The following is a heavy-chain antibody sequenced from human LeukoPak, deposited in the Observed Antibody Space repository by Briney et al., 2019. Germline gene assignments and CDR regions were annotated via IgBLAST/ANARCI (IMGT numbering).Heavy chain of an antibody. Sequence: PSETLSLTCAVYGGSFSGYYWSWIRQPPGKGLEWIGEINHSGSTNYNPSLKSRVTISVDTSKNQFSLKLSSVTAADTAVYHCARGKIKARLDYWGQGTLVTVSS. CDR1: GGSFSGYY. D-gene: IGHD6-6*01. CDR3: ARGKIKARLDY. J-gene: IGHJ4*02. CDR2: INHSGST. V-gene: IGHV4-34*01.